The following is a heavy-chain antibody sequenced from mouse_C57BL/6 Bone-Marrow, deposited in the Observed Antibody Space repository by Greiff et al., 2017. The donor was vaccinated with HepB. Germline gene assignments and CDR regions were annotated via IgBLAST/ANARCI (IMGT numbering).Heavy chain of an antibody. D-gene: IGHD3-1*01. J-gene: IGHJ4*01. CDR2: IYPGSGST. V-gene: IGHV1-55*01. CDR3: ARSGYTQGYYAMDY. CDR1: GYTFTSYW. Sequence: VQLQQPGAELVKPGASVKMSCKASGYTFTSYWITWVKQRPGQGLEWIGDIYPGSGSTNYNEKFKSKATLTVDTSSSTAYMQLSSLTSEDSAVYYGARSGYTQGYYAMDYWGQGTSVTVSS.